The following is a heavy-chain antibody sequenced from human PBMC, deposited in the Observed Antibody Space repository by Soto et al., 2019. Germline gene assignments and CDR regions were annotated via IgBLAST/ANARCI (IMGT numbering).Heavy chain of an antibody. V-gene: IGHV4-31*03. Sequence: SETLSLTCTVSGGSISSGGYYWSWIRQHPGKGLEWIGYIYYSGSTYYNPSLKSRVTISVDTSKNQFSLKLSSVTAADTAVYYCARDRSLCTNGVCSAAFDIWGQGTMVTV. CDR2: IYYSGST. CDR3: ARDRSLCTNGVCSAAFDI. CDR1: GGSISSGGYY. J-gene: IGHJ3*02. D-gene: IGHD2-8*01.